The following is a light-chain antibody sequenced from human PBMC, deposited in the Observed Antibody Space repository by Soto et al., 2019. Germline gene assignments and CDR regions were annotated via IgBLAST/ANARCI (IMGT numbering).Light chain of an antibody. J-gene: IGKJ2*01. V-gene: IGKV3-20*01. CDR1: QSINNY. CDR3: QQYGNFPYT. Sequence: EIVLTQSPATLSLSPGERATLYCRASQSINNYLAWFQQKPGQPPKLLIYGASSRATGVPDRVSGSGSGTDFTLTINRLEPEDFAVYYCQQYGNFPYTFGQGTKLEIK. CDR2: GAS.